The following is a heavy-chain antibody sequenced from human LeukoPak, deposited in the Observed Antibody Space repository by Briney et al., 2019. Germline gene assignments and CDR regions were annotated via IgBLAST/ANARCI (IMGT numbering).Heavy chain of an antibody. CDR1: GGSFSGYY. Sequence: SETLSLTCAVYGGSFSGYYWSWIRQPPGKGLEWIGEINHSGSTNYNPSLKSRVTISVDTSKNQFSLKLSSVTAADTAVYYCARLFGVVIIFGYWGQGTLVTVSS. J-gene: IGHJ4*02. V-gene: IGHV4-34*01. CDR2: INHSGST. D-gene: IGHD3-3*01. CDR3: ARLFGVVIIFGY.